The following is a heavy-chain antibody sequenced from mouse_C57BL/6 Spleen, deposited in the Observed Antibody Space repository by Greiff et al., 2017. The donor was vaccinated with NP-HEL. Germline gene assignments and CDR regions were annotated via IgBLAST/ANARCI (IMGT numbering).Heavy chain of an antibody. CDR1: GYTFTSYW. Sequence: QVQLKQPGAELVKPGASVKLSCKASGYTFTSYWMQWVKQRPGQGLEWIGEIDPSDSYTNYNQKFKGKATLTVDTSSSTAYMQLSSLTSEDSAVYYCARSDAPYWYFDVWGTGTTVTVSS. J-gene: IGHJ1*03. CDR2: IDPSDSYT. CDR3: ARSDAPYWYFDV. V-gene: IGHV1-50*01.